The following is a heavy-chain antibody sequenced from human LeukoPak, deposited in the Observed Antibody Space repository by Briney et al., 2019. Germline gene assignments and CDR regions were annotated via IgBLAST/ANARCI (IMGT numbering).Heavy chain of an antibody. D-gene: IGHD3-22*01. CDR1: GGSISSGDYY. Sequence: SETLSLTCTVSGGSISSGDYYWSWIRQPPGKGLEWIGYIYYSGSTYYNPSLKSRVTISVDTSKNQFSLKLSSVTAADTGVYYCARDHYYDSSGSPRPAFDIWGQGTMVTVSS. CDR3: ARDHYYDSSGSPRPAFDI. V-gene: IGHV4-30-4*01. CDR2: IYYSGST. J-gene: IGHJ3*02.